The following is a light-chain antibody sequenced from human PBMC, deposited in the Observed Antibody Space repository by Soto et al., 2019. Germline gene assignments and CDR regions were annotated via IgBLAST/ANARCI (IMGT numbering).Light chain of an antibody. V-gene: IGLV2-14*01. Sequence: QSVLTQPASVSGSPGQSITISCTGSSTDVGGYNYVSWYQQHPGKAPKLMIYEVSNRPSGVSNRFSGSKSGNTASLTISGLQAEDEADYYCTSYTKNSPVVFGGGTKLTVL. CDR2: EVS. CDR1: STDVGGYNY. J-gene: IGLJ2*01. CDR3: TSYTKNSPVV.